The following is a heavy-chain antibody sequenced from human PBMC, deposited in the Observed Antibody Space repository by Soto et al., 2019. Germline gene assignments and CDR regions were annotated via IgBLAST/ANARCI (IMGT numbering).Heavy chain of an antibody. D-gene: IGHD2-8*01. V-gene: IGHV1-69*13. CDR2: IIPIFGTA. CDR1: GGTFSSYA. J-gene: IGHJ4*02. CDR3: ARSAMVYATNNFDY. Sequence: VASVKVSCKASGGTFSSYAISWVRQAPGQGLEWMGGIIPIFGTANYAQKFQGRVTITADESTSTAYMELSSLRSEDTAVYYCARSAMVYATNNFDYWGQGTLVTVSS.